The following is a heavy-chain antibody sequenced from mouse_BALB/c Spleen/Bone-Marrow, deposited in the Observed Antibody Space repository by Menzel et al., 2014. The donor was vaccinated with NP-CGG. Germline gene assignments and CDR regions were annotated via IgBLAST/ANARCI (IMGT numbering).Heavy chain of an antibody. CDR2: ISPYNDGT. D-gene: IGHD1-1*01. J-gene: IGHJ2*01. CDR3: AREVVATDYFDY. CDR1: GYTFTSYA. Sequence: EVQLQQSGPELVKPGASVKMSCKASGYTFTSYAMHWVKQKPGQGLEWIGYISPYNDGTKYNEKFKGKATLTSGKSSSTAYMELSSLTSEDSAVYYCAREVVATDYFDYWGQGTTLTVSS. V-gene: IGHV1-14*01.